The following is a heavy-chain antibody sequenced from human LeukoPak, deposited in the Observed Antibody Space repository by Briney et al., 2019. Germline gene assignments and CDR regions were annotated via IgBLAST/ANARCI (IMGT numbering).Heavy chain of an antibody. J-gene: IGHJ3*02. Sequence: PGGSLRLSCAASGFTFSSYWMSWVRQAPGKGLEWVSVIYSGGSTYYADSVKGRFTISRDNSKNTLYLQMNSLRAEDTAVYYCARVLGPAFDIWGQGTMVTVSS. CDR2: IYSGGST. D-gene: IGHD2-2*01. CDR3: ARVLGPAFDI. CDR1: GFTFSSYW. V-gene: IGHV3-53*01.